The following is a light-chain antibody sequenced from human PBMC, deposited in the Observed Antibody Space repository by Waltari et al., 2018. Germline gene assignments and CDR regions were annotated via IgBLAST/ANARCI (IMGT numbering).Light chain of an antibody. J-gene: IGKJ3*01. CDR3: QQHSNWPPTFT. Sequence: IVLTQSPATLSLSPGERATLSCRASQSVSRSLAWYQQKPGQAPRRLICDASNRATGIPARFSGSGSGTDFTLTISSLAPEDFAVYYCQQHSNWPPTFTFGPGTKEDI. CDR1: QSVSRS. CDR2: DAS. V-gene: IGKV3-11*01.